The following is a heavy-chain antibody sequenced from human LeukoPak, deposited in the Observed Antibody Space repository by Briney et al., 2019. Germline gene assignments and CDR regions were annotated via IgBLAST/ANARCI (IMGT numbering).Heavy chain of an antibody. V-gene: IGHV3-13*04. CDR3: ARGAAGFDY. CDR1: GFTFSIYD. CDR2: MGKTADDT. D-gene: IGHD6-13*01. Sequence: PGGSLRLSCAASGFTFSIYDMHWVRQATGKGLEWVSGMGKTADDTYYSGSVKGRFTISRENAENSVYLEMNSLEAGDTAVYYCARGAAGFDYWGQGTLVSVSS. J-gene: IGHJ4*02.